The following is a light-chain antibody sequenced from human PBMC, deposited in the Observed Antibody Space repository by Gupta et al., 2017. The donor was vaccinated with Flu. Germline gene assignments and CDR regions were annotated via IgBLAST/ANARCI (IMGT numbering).Light chain of an antibody. CDR2: DAS. CDR1: QSVGKY. J-gene: IGKJ4*01. Sequence: ETVLTQSPATLSLSPGDRATLSCRASQSVGKYLAWYQQKPGQAPRLLIYDASNRDTGIPFRFSGSGYGKDLTLTISSREQEDYAVYYCQQRHNWPPITFGGGTKVEV. V-gene: IGKV3-11*01. CDR3: QQRHNWPPIT.